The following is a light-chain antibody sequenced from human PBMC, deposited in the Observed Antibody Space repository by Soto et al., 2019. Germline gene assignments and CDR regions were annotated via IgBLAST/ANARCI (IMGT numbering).Light chain of an antibody. J-gene: IGKJ5*01. CDR2: AAS. CDR3: QTYNSAPPT. Sequence: DRPMTQSPSSLAGCVGDRGTITWRASQGISNYLAWYQQKPGKVPKLLIYAASTLQSGVPSRFSGSGSGTDFTLTISSLQPEDVATYYCQTYNSAPPTCGQGTRLEIK. CDR1: QGISNY. V-gene: IGKV1-27*01.